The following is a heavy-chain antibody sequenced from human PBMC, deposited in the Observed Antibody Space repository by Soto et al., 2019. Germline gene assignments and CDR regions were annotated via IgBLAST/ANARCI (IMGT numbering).Heavy chain of an antibody. Sequence: QVQLVQTGAEVKKPGASVKVSCKASGYTFNIYGINWVRQAPGQGLEWMGWISAYNGDTNYAQNLQGRVTMTTDTSTGTAYRELRSLRSDDTAVYYCARWGTRGDYYCGMDVWGQGTTVTVSS. CDR2: ISAYNGDT. V-gene: IGHV1-18*01. CDR1: GYTFNIYG. J-gene: IGHJ6*02. D-gene: IGHD1-7*01. CDR3: ARWGTRGDYYCGMDV.